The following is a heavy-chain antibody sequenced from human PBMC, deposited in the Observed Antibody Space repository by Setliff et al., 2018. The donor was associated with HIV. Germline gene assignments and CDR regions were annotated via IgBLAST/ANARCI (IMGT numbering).Heavy chain of an antibody. CDR3: ARAIHGGGSEPFDT. Sequence: SETLSLTCTVSGGSISSYYWSWIRQPAGKGLEWIGRIYPSGSTSYNPSLKSRVTMSVDTSKNQISLKLSSVTAADTAVYYCARAIHGGGSEPFDTWGQGILVTAPQ. CDR2: IYPSGST. D-gene: IGHD3-10*01. V-gene: IGHV4-4*07. J-gene: IGHJ5*02. CDR1: GGSISSYY.